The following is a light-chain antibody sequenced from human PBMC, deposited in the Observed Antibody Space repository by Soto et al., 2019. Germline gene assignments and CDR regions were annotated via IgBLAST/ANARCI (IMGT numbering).Light chain of an antibody. CDR1: SSDVGGYNY. CDR2: EVS. J-gene: IGLJ3*02. V-gene: IGLV2-14*01. CDR3: SSFTTNTTWV. Sequence: QSVLTQPASVSGSPGQSITISCTGTSSDVGGYNYVSWYQQHPGKVPKLVIYEVSNRPSGVSNRFSGSKSGNTASLTISGLQAEDEADYYCSSFTTNTTWVFGGGTKLTVL.